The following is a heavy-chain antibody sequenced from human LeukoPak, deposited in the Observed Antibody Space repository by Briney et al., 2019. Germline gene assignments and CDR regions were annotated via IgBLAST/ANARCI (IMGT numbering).Heavy chain of an antibody. J-gene: IGHJ4*02. CDR3: ARVGSTPAKFDH. V-gene: IGHV4-34*01. Sequence: PSETLSLTCAVSGVSFGRYSWTWIRQSPGKGLECIGEINFSGYTKYNPSLKSRVTMPVDTSKNQFSLKLASVTAADTAIYFCARVGSTPAKFDHWGQGTLVTVSS. D-gene: IGHD2-2*01. CDR1: GVSFGRYS. CDR2: INFSGYT.